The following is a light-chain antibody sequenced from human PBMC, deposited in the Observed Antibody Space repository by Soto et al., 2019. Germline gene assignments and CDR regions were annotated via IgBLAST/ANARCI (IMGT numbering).Light chain of an antibody. CDR3: QQYNNWPQT. V-gene: IGKV3-15*01. CDR1: QSVSSN. J-gene: IGKJ1*01. CDR2: DAS. Sequence: EILMTESPSTVSSSQLERSTLSFRASQSVSSNLAWYQQKPGQAPRLLIYDASTRATGIPARFSGSGSGTDFTLTISGLQSEDFAVYYCQQYNNWPQTFGQGTKVDIK.